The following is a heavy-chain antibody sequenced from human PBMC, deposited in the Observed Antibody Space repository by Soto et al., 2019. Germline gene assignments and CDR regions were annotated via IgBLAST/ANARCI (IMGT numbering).Heavy chain of an antibody. D-gene: IGHD6-6*01. J-gene: IGHJ6*02. V-gene: IGHV1-69*01. CDR2: IIPIFGTA. CDR1: GGTFSSYA. CDR3: ARDPRIAARPNTYYYGMDV. Sequence: QVQLVQSGAEVTKPGSSVKVSCKASGGTFSSYAISWVRQAPGQGLEWMGGIIPIFGTANYAQKFQGRVTITADESTSTAYMELSSLRSEDTAVYYCARDPRIAARPNTYYYGMDVWGQGTTVTVSS.